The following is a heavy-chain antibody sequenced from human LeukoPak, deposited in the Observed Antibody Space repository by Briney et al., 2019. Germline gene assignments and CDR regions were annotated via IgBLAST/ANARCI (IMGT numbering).Heavy chain of an antibody. CDR3: AKGLSGSKYFDY. D-gene: IGHD1-26*01. V-gene: IGHV3-23*01. CDR1: GFTFSSNV. J-gene: IGHJ4*02. Sequence: GGSLRLSCAASGFTFSSNVMRWVRQAPGKGLEWVSSISGSGGSTEYADSVKGRFTIYRDNSKNTLYLQMNNLRAEDTAIYYCAKGLSGSKYFDYWGQGTLVTVSS. CDR2: ISGSGGST.